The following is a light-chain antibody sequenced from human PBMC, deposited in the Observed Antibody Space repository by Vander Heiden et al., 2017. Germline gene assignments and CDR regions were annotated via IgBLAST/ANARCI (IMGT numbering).Light chain of an antibody. J-gene: IGLJ1*01. V-gene: IGLV1-44*01. CDR1: SSNIGSNT. CDR2: SNK. Sequence: QSVLTQPPSASGTPGQGVPISCSGSSSNIGSNTVNWYQQLPGTAPKLLIYSNKQRPSGVPDRFSGSKSCTSASLAISGLQSEDEADYYCAAWDDSLNGYVFGTGTKVTVL. CDR3: AAWDDSLNGYV.